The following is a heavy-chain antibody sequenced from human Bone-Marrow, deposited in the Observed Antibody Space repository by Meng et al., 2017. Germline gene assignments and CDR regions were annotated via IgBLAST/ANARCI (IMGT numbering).Heavy chain of an antibody. CDR3: ARDSITMVRGVIITELSPYYYYGMDV. Sequence: SETLSLTCTVSGYSISSGYYWGWIRQPPGKGLEWIGSIYHSGSTYYNPSLKSRVTISVDTSKNQFSLKLSSVTAADTAVYYCARDSITMVRGVIITELSPYYYYGMDVWGQGTTVTVSS. CDR1: GYSISSGYY. D-gene: IGHD3-10*01. CDR2: IYHSGST. J-gene: IGHJ6*02. V-gene: IGHV4-38-2*02.